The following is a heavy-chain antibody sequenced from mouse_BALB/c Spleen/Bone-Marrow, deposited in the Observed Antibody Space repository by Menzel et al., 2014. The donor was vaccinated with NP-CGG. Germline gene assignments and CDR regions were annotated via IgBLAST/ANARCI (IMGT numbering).Heavy chain of an antibody. CDR3: ARQTYYDYDGYFDY. J-gene: IGHJ2*01. D-gene: IGHD2-4*01. V-gene: IGHV5-6*02. Sequence: DVKLVESGGDLVKPGGSLKLSCAASGFTFSSYGMSWVRQTPDKRLEWVATISSGGSYTYYPDSVKGRFTISRDNAKNTLYLQMSSLKSEDTAMYYCARQTYYDYDGYFDYWGQGTTLTXSS. CDR2: ISSGGSYT. CDR1: GFTFSSYG.